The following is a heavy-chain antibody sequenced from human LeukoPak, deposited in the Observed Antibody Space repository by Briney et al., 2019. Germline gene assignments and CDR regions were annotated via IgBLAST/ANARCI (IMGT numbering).Heavy chain of an antibody. CDR1: GYTFSNYW. Sequence: GESLKISCKGSGYTFSNYWIGWVRQMPGKGLEWMGIIYPDDSDTRYSPSFQGQVTISADKSISTAYLQWSSLKASDTAMYYCARLGSRHGYNWGDLWGQGTLVSVSS. J-gene: IGHJ5*02. V-gene: IGHV5-51*01. CDR2: IYPDDSDT. D-gene: IGHD5-24*01. CDR3: ARLGSRHGYNWGDL.